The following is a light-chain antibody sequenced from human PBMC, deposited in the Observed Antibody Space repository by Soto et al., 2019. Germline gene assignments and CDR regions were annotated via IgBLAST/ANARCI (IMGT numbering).Light chain of an antibody. CDR3: QQYTTSPFT. Sequence: EIVLTQSPGTLSLSPGERATLYCRASQSVGSNYLAWYQQKPGQAPRVLIYGASSSATGIPARFSGSGSGADFTLTISRLEPEDFAVYYCQQYTTSPFTFGPGTKVDIK. J-gene: IGKJ3*01. V-gene: IGKV3-20*01. CDR1: QSVGSNY. CDR2: GAS.